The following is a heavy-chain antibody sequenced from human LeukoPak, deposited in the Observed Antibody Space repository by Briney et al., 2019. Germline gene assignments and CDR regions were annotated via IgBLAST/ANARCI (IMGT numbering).Heavy chain of an antibody. CDR1: GGSISSGAY. V-gene: IGHV4-38-2*02. J-gene: IGHJ3*01. D-gene: IGHD3-22*01. Sequence: PSETLSLTCTVSGGSISSGAYWGRVRQPPGKGLEWIATIYRTGSTYHNPSLESRVTISIDTSKNQFSLKLYSVAAADTAVYYCANSWYYYDSSGLPKADAFDRWGQGTLVTVSS. CDR2: IYRTGST. CDR3: ANSWYYYDSSGLPKADAFDR.